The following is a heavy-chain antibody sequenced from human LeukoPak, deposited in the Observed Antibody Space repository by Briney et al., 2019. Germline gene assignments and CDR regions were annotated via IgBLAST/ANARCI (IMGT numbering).Heavy chain of an antibody. J-gene: IGHJ3*02. D-gene: IGHD6-19*01. Sequence: GGSLRLSCAASGFTFSNYAMHWVRQAPGKGLEWVAVISYDGSNKYYADSVKGRFTISRDNSKNTLYLQMNSLRAEDTAVYYCARHREMAVAAWRAFDIWGQGTMVTVSS. CDR1: GFTFSNYA. CDR2: ISYDGSNK. CDR3: ARHREMAVAAWRAFDI. V-gene: IGHV3-30-3*01.